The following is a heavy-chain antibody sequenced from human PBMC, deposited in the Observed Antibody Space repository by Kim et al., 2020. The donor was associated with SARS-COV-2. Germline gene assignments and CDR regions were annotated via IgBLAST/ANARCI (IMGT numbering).Heavy chain of an antibody. Sequence: RFTISRDNAKNSLYLQMNSLRAEDTAVYYCARSLGGITMIVVAPRGAFDIWGQGTMVTVSS. J-gene: IGHJ3*02. CDR3: ARSLGGITMIVVAPRGAFDI. D-gene: IGHD3-22*01. V-gene: IGHV3-11*06.